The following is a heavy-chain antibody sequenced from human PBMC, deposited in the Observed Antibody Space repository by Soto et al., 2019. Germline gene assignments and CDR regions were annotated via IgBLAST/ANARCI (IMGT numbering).Heavy chain of an antibody. J-gene: IGHJ6*03. CDR2: INSDGSRT. CDR3: AIIGTGYYYMDV. V-gene: IGHV3-74*01. CDR1: GFTFSSYW. Sequence: EVQLVESGGGLVQPGGSLRLSCAASGFTFSSYWMHWVRQAPGEGLRWVSRINSDGSRTTYADSVKGRITISRDNAKNTVYLQMNSLSAEDTAVYYCAIIGTGYYYMDVWGKGTKVTVSS. D-gene: IGHD1-1*01.